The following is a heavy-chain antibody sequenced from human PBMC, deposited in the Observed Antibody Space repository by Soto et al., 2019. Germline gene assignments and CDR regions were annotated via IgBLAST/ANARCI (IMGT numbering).Heavy chain of an antibody. J-gene: IGHJ4*02. CDR2: IKTDGSIT. V-gene: IGHV3-74*01. CDR3: ARDASSVPEY. CDR1: GFTFSSYW. Sequence: GGSLRLSCAASGFTFSSYWMYWVRQAPWKGLVWVSRIKTDGSITSYADSVKGRFTVSRDNARDTLYLHMNSLRAEDTAVYYCARDASSVPEYWGEGSLARVSS. D-gene: IGHD1-26*01.